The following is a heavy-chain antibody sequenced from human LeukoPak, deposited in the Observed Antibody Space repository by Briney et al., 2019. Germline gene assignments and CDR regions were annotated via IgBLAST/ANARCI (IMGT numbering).Heavy chain of an antibody. CDR1: GGSISSSSYY. D-gene: IGHD2-8*01. V-gene: IGHV4-39*07. J-gene: IGHJ4*02. Sequence: PSETLSLTCTVSGGSISSSSYYWGWIRQPPGKGLEWIGSIYYSGSTYYNPSLKSRVTISVDTSKNQFSLKLSSVTAADTAVYYCARDVCSSVDYWGQGTLVTVSS. CDR3: ARDVCSSVDY. CDR2: IYYSGST.